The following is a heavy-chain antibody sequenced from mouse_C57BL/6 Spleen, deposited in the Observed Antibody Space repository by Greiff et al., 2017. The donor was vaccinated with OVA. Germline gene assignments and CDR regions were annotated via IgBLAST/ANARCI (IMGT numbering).Heavy chain of an antibody. CDR2: IDPSDSET. CDR3: ARRRDSSGFFDY. V-gene: IGHV1-52*01. Sequence: QVQLKQPGAELVRPGSSVKLSCKASGYTFTSYWMHWVKQRPIQGLEWIGNIDPSDSETHYNQKFKDKATLTVDKSSSTAYMQLSSLTSEDSAVYYCARRRDSSGFFDYWGQGTTLTVSS. J-gene: IGHJ2*01. D-gene: IGHD3-2*02. CDR1: GYTFTSYW.